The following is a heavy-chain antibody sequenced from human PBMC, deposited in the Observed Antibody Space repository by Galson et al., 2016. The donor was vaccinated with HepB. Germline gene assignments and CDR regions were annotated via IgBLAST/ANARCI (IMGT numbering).Heavy chain of an antibody. CDR3: ARRGRGVIKGVGL. V-gene: IGHV5-51*01. Sequence: QSGAEVKKPGESLKISCRASGYTFTTYWIGWVRQMPGKGLEWMGIIYPGDSDTRYGPSFQGQVTISADESISTAYLQWTSLTASDTGIYFCARRGRGVIKGVGLWGQGTLVTVSS. CDR1: GYTFTTYW. J-gene: IGHJ4*02. D-gene: IGHD3-10*01. CDR2: IYPGDSDT.